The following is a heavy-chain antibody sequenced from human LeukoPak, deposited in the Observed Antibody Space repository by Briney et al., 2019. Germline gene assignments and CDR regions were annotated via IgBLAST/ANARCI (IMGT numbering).Heavy chain of an antibody. CDR1: EFTFSSYT. J-gene: IGHJ4*02. D-gene: IGHD3-10*01. V-gene: IGHV3-21*01. CDR2: ISSTSTYI. CDR3: ARDLGSY. Sequence: GGSLRLSCAASEFTFSSYTINWVRQAPGKGLEWVSSISSTSTYISYADSVKGRFTISRDNAKNSLYLQMNSLRAEDTAVYYCARDLGSYWGQGTLVTVSS.